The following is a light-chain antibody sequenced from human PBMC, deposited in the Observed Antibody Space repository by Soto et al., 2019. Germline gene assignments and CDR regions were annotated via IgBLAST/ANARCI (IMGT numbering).Light chain of an antibody. CDR1: SSDVGAYNF. Sequence: QSALTQPASVSGSPGQSITISCTGTSSDVGAYNFVSWHQQHPGKAPKLIIYNVYDRPSGISYSFSGSKSGNTASLTISGLQGEDEADYYCSSYTSSRTYVFGTGTKLTVL. V-gene: IGLV2-14*03. CDR2: NVY. CDR3: SSYTSSRTYV. J-gene: IGLJ1*01.